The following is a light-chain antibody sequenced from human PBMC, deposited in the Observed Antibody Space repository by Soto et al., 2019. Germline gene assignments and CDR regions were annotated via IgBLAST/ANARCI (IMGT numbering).Light chain of an antibody. V-gene: IGLV2-23*03. CDR2: EGG. CDR1: SRDVGGYNF. CDR3: CSYARFSSFV. Sequence: QSALTQPASVSGSAGQSITISCTGTSRDVGGYNFVSWYRQSPGEVPKLIIYEGGKRPSGLSSRFSASKSGNTASLTISGLQAEDEADYYCCSYARFSSFVFGTGTKLTVL. J-gene: IGLJ1*01.